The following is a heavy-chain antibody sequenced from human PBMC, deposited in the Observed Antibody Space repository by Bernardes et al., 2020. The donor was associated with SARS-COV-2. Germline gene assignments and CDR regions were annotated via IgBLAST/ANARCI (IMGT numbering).Heavy chain of an antibody. V-gene: IGHV4-61*02. Sequence: SETLSLTCTVSGGSISSGSYYWSWIRQPAGKGLEWIGRIYTSGSTNYNPSLKSRVTISVDTSKNQFSLKLSSVTAADTAVYYCARLWSGYSPYYYYGMDVWGQGTTVTVSS. J-gene: IGHJ6*02. D-gene: IGHD3-3*01. CDR2: IYTSGST. CDR3: ARLWSGYSPYYYYGMDV. CDR1: GGSISSGSYY.